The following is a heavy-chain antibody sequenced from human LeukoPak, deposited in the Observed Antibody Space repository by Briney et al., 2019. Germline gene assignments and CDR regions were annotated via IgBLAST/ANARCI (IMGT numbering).Heavy chain of an antibody. J-gene: IGHJ3*02. D-gene: IGHD6-13*01. Sequence: ASVKVSCKASGYTFTGYYMHWVRQAPGQGLEWMGWNNPNSGGTNYAQKFQGRVTMTRDTSISTAYMELSRLRSDDTAVYYCAPGIAAAGTIGHGGFDAFDIWGQGTMVTVSS. CDR3: APGIAAAGTIGHGGFDAFDI. CDR2: NNPNSGGT. V-gene: IGHV1-2*02. CDR1: GYTFTGYY.